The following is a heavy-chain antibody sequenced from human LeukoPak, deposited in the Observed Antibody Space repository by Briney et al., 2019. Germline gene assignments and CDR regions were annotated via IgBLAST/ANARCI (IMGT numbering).Heavy chain of an antibody. CDR3: ARAEADYYDSSGYPDY. D-gene: IGHD3-22*01. V-gene: IGHV1-46*01. CDR1: GYTFTSYY. J-gene: IGHJ4*02. Sequence: GASVNVSCKASGYTFTSYYMHWVRQAPGQGLEWMGIINPSGGSTSYAQKFQGRVTMTRDTSTSTVYMELSSLRSEDTAVYYCARAEADYYDSSGYPDYWGQGTLVTVSS. CDR2: INPSGGST.